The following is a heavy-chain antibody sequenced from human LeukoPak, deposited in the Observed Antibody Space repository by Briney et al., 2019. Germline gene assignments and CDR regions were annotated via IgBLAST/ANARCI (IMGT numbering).Heavy chain of an antibody. V-gene: IGHV5-10-1*01. Sequence: GESLKISCKGSGYSFTSYWIGWVRQMPGKGLEWMGKIDPSDSDTNYSPSFQGRVTISLDKSISTAHLQWSSLKASDTAMYYCARHDTYSYGDYWGQGTLVTVSS. CDR3: ARHDTYSYGDY. CDR1: GYSFTSYW. D-gene: IGHD5-18*01. J-gene: IGHJ4*02. CDR2: IDPSDSDT.